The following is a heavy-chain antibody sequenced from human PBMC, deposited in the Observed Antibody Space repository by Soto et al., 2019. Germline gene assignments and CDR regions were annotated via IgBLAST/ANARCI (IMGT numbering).Heavy chain of an antibody. CDR1: GFTVSSNY. D-gene: IGHD3-22*01. V-gene: IGHV3-53*02. CDR3: ARGVGYYYDRGPFFDY. CDR2: IYSGGST. Sequence: EVQLVETGGGLIQPGGSLRLSCAASGFTVSSNYMSWVRQAPGKGLEWVSVIYSGGSTYYANSVKGRFTISRDISKNTLYLQMNSLRAEDTAVYYCARGVGYYYDRGPFFDYWGQGTLVTVSS. J-gene: IGHJ4*02.